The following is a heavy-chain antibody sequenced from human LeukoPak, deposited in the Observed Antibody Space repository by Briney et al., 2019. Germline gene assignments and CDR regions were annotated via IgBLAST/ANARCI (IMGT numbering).Heavy chain of an antibody. CDR3: ARESRVVPYYFDY. CDR2: IYYSGGT. V-gene: IGHV4-59*01. J-gene: IGHJ4*02. CDR1: GGSISNYY. Sequence: PSETLSLTCTVSGGSISNYYWSWIRQPPGKGLEWIGYIYYSGGTNYNPSLKSRVTISVDTSKNQFSLKLISVTAADTAVYYCARESRVVPYYFDYWGQGTLVTVSS. D-gene: IGHD2-2*01.